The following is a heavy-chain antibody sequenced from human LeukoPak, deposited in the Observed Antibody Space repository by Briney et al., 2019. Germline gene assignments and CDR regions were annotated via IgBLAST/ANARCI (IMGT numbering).Heavy chain of an antibody. V-gene: IGHV1-18*01. CDR1: GYTFTSYG. Sequence: GASVKVSCKASGYTFTSYGISWVRQAPGQGLEWMGWISAYNGDTNYAQKLQGRVTMTTDTSTSTAYMELRSLRSGDTAVYYCARDSPIFPSNDAFDIWGQGTMVTVSS. CDR2: ISAYNGDT. J-gene: IGHJ3*02. CDR3: ARDSPIFPSNDAFDI.